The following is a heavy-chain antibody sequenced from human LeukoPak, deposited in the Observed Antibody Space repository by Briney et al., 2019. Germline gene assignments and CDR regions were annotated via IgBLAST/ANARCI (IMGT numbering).Heavy chain of an antibody. CDR2: ISGSGDST. Sequence: GGSLRLSCAASGFTFSNYAMSWVRQAPGKGLEWVSAISGSGDSTYYADSVEGRFTISRDNSKNTLYLQMNSLRAEDTAVYYCARVPAGYASGIYFDYWGQGTLVTVSS. D-gene: IGHD5-12*01. CDR3: ARVPAGYASGIYFDY. J-gene: IGHJ4*02. CDR1: GFTFSNYA. V-gene: IGHV3-23*01.